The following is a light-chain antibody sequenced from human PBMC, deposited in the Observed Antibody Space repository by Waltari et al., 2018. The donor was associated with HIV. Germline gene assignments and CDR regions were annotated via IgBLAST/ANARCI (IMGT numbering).Light chain of an antibody. J-gene: IGKJ2*01. Sequence: DIQMTQSPSSLSASVGDRVTITCRASQSISGYLNWYQQKPGKAPKLLIYAASSLQSGVPSRFSGSGSGTDFTLTISSLQPEDFATYYCQQSFLFGQGTKLEIK. CDR2: AAS. CDR3: QQSFL. V-gene: IGKV1-39*01. CDR1: QSISGY.